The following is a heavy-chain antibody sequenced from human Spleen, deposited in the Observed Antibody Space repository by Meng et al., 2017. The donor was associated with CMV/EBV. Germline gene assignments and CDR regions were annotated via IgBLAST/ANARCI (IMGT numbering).Heavy chain of an antibody. CDR1: FPFGSYA. Sequence: FPFGSYAMSWVRQAPGKGLEWVSAISGRGGSTYYADSVKGRFTISRDNSNDTLYLQMNSLRAEDTAVYYCAKMGGYCSSTTCYALDYWGQGTLVTVSS. J-gene: IGHJ4*02. D-gene: IGHD2-2*01. CDR2: ISGRGGST. V-gene: IGHV3-23*01. CDR3: AKMGGYCSSTTCYALDY.